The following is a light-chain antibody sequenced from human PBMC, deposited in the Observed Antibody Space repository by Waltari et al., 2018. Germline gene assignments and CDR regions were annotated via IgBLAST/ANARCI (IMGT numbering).Light chain of an antibody. V-gene: IGKV1-5*03. CDR2: KAS. J-gene: IGKJ1*01. Sequence: DIQMTQSPSALSASVGDRVTITCRASQDIRGWLAWYQQRPGKAPKLLIYKASTLEFGVPSRFSGSGSGTQFTLTISSLQPDDVATYYCQQYSSESTFGQGTKVEF. CDR3: QQYSSEST. CDR1: QDIRGW.